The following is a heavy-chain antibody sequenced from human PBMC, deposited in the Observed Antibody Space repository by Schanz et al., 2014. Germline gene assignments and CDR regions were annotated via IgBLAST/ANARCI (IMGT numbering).Heavy chain of an antibody. CDR1: GFTFSSYA. D-gene: IGHD2-2*01. Sequence: EVQLLESGGGLVQPGGSLRLSCAAFGFTFSSYAMSWVRQVPGKGLEWVTAIVGLANTTYYADSVKGRFTISRDNSKNTLVLQMNSLGVEDAANYYCAKDISDTSSKDDYWGQGTLVTVSS. CDR3: AKDISDTSSKDDY. V-gene: IGHV3-23*01. CDR2: IVGLANTT. J-gene: IGHJ4*02.